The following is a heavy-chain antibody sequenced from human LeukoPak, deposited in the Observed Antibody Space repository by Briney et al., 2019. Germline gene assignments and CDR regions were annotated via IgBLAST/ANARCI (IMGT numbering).Heavy chain of an antibody. V-gene: IGHV3-48*02. CDR2: ISSTSSTI. D-gene: IGHD3-22*01. Sequence: GGSLRLSCAASGFTFRSYSMHWVRQAPAKGLEWVSYISSTSSTIYYADSVKGRFTISRDNAKNSLYLQMNSLRDEDTAVYYCARAAPYYYDSSGYSAFDSWGQGTMVTVSA. J-gene: IGHJ3*02. CDR3: ARAAPYYYDSSGYSAFDS. CDR1: GFTFRSYS.